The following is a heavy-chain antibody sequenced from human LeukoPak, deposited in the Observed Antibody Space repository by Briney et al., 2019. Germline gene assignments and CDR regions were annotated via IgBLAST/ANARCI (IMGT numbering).Heavy chain of an antibody. V-gene: IGHV3-33*05. CDR2: LSFDGSQM. Sequence: GGSLRLSCAASGFAFSSSATHWVRQSPGKGLEWLAILSFDGSQMYYADSMKGRFTLSRDNSKNSLYLQMNSLRAEDTAVYYCARLTISDAFDIWGQGTMVTVSS. D-gene: IGHD3-9*01. CDR3: ARLTISDAFDI. J-gene: IGHJ3*02. CDR1: GFAFSSSA.